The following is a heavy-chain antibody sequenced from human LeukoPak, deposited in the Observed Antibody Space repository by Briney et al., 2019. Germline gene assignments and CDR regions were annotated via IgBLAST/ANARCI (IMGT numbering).Heavy chain of an antibody. D-gene: IGHD6-19*01. J-gene: IGHJ6*02. CDR2: ISYDGSNK. V-gene: IGHV3-30-3*01. CDR3: ARDSAAVAGYYYYYGMDV. CDR1: GFTFSSYA. Sequence: PGRSLRLSCAASGFTFSSYAMHWVRQAPGKGLEWVAVISYDGSNKYYADSVKGRFTISRDNSKNTPYLQMNSLRAEDTAVYYCARDSAAVAGYYYYYGMDVWGQGTTVTVSS.